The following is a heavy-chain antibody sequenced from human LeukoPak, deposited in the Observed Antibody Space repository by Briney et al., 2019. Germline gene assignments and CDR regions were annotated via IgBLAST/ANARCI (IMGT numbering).Heavy chain of an antibody. Sequence: ASVKVSCKASGYTFSKFYIHWVRQAPGQGLEWMGLLNAQPNNDYTNYAQKFQGRVTLTRDMSTNTVYMKLSSLTSEDTAVYYCARTSSGYYAHFDLWGQGTLVTVS. CDR2: LNAQPNNDYT. J-gene: IGHJ4*02. CDR1: GYTFSKFY. CDR3: ARTSSGYYAHFDL. D-gene: IGHD3-22*01. V-gene: IGHV1-46*01.